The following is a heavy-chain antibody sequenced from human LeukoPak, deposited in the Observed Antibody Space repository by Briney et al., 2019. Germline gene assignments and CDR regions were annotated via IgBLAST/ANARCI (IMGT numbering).Heavy chain of an antibody. Sequence: PGRSLRLSCAASGFTFSSYGMHWVLQAPGKGLEWVAVISYDGSNKYYADSVKGLFTISRDNSKNTLYLQMNSLRAEDTAVYYCAKDGGSSGNFDYWGQGTLVTVSS. CDR3: AKDGGSSGNFDY. V-gene: IGHV3-30*18. CDR1: GFTFSSYG. CDR2: ISYDGSNK. J-gene: IGHJ4*02. D-gene: IGHD6-19*01.